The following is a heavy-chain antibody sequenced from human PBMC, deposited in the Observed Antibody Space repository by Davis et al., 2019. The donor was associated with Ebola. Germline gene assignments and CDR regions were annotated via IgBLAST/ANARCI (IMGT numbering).Heavy chain of an antibody. J-gene: IGHJ5*02. CDR2: IIPVVDTT. CDR3: ARGKWFDP. V-gene: IGHV1-69*04. CDR1: GGTFTNYA. Sequence: SVKVSCKTSGGTFTNYAVHWVRQAHGQGLEWMGRIIPVVDTTDYAQKFQGSVTLTADKATNTAYMELSGLRFDDTAVYYCARGKWFDPWGQGTLVSVTS.